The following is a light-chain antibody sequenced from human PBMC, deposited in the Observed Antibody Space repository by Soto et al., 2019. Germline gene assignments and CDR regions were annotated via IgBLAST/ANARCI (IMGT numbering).Light chain of an antibody. CDR3: AAWDDSPRDVV. V-gene: IGLV1-44*01. CDR2: RDN. CDR1: ISNIGNNA. J-gene: IGLJ2*01. Sequence: QSVLTQPPSASGTPGQRVTISCSGSISNIGNNAVTWYQQLPGTAPKLLIYRDNQRPSGVSDRFSGSKSGTSASLAISGLQSADEADYYCAAWDDSPRDVVFGGGTQLTVL.